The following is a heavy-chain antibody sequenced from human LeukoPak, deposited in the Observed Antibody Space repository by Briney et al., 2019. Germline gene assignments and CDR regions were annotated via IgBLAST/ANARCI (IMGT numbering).Heavy chain of an antibody. V-gene: IGHV4-59*01. CDR2: SYYSAST. D-gene: IGHD3-22*01. CDR3: ARSGYYGYFDY. J-gene: IGHJ4*02. Sequence: SESLSLTCTVSGGSISSYYWSLIRQPPGKALEGTGYSYYSASTNYIPSLKSRVTISVDTSKNQFSLKLSSVTAADTAVYYCARSGYYGYFDYWGQGTLVTVSS. CDR1: GGSISSYY.